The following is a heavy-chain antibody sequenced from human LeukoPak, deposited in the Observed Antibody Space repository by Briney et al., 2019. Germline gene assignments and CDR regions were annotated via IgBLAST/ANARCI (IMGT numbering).Heavy chain of an antibody. D-gene: IGHD2-2*01. CDR2: INPNSGGT. V-gene: IGHV1-2*02. CDR3: ARGYHCSSTSCRDY. J-gene: IGHJ4*02. Sequence: ASVKVSCKASGYTFTGYYMHWVRQAPGQGLEWMGWINPNSGGTNYAQKFQGRVTMTRDTSISTAYMELSSLRSEDTAVYYCARGYHCSSTSCRDYWGQGTLVTVSS. CDR1: GYTFTGYY.